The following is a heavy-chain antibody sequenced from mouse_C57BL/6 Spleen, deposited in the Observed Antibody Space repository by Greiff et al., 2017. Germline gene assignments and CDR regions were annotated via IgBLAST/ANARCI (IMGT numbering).Heavy chain of an antibody. J-gene: IGHJ2*01. Sequence: EVQLMESGGGLVKPGGSLKLSCAASGFTFSDYGMHWVRQAPEQGLEWVAYISRGSSTIYYADTVKGRFTISRDNAKNTLFLQMTSLRSEETAMYYCARDDYWGQGTTLTVSA. CDR3: ARDDY. CDR2: ISRGSSTI. V-gene: IGHV5-17*01. CDR1: GFTFSDYG.